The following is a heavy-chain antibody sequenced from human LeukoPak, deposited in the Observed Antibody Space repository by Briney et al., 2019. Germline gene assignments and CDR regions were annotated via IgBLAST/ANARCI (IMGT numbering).Heavy chain of an antibody. CDR2: IYYSGST. CDR1: GGSISSYY. D-gene: IGHD6-13*01. CDR3: ARGAYSSSWYL. J-gene: IGHJ5*02. V-gene: IGHV4-59*01. Sequence: SETLSLTCTVSGGSISSYYWSRIRQPPGKGLEWIGYIYYSGSTNYNPSLKSRVTISVDTSKNQFSLKLSSVTAADTAVYYCARGAYSSSWYLWGQGTLVTVSS.